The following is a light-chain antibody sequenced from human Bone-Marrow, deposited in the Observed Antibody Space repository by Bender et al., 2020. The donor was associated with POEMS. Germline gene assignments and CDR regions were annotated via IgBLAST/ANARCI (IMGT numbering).Light chain of an antibody. J-gene: IGLJ3*02. CDR2: DGT. CDR1: GSDVGGHNF. CDR3: CSYAGSTTWV. V-gene: IGLV2-23*01. Sequence: QSALTQPASVSGSHGQSVTITCTGTGSDVGGHNFVSWYQQHPGKAPKLMIYDGTKRPSGVSNRFSGSKSGNTASLTISGLQSEDEADYYCCSYAGSTTWVFGGGTKLTIL.